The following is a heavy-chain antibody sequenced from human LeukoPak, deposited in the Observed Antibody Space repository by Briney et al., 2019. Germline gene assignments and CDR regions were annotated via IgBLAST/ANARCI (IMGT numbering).Heavy chain of an antibody. D-gene: IGHD3-22*01. J-gene: IGHJ3*02. CDR2: IYHSGST. V-gene: IGHV4-30-2*01. Sequence: NWVRQPPGKGLEWIEFIYHSGSTYYNPSLKSRLTISVDRSKNQFSLKLSSVTAADTAVYYCARSLYYYDTSAPRAFDIWGQGTMVTVSS. CDR3: ARSLYYYDTSAPRAFDI.